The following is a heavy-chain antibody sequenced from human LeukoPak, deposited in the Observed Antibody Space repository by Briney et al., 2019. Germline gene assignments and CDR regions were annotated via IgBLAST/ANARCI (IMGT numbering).Heavy chain of an antibody. CDR3: ARHNYPYDSGGYYYAY. D-gene: IGHD3-22*01. Sequence: GGSLRLSCAASGFTFSSYSMNWVCQAPGKGLEWVSSISSSSSYIYYADSVKGRFTISRDNAKNSLYLQMNSLRAEDTAVYYCARHNYPYDSGGYYYAYWGQGTLVTVSS. CDR2: ISSSSSYI. V-gene: IGHV3-21*01. J-gene: IGHJ4*02. CDR1: GFTFSSYS.